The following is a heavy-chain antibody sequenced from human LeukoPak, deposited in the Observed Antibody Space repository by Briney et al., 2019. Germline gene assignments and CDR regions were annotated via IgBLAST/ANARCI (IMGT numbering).Heavy chain of an antibody. CDR2: INTDGRST. CDR3: ARGFGSGSHGMDV. CDR1: GFTFSSYW. J-gene: IGHJ6*02. Sequence: GGSLRLSCAASGFTFSSYWMHWVRQAPGKGLVWVSRINTDGRSTSYADSVKGRFTISRDNAKKTLYLQMNSLRDDDTAVYYCARGFGSGSHGMDVWGQGTTVTVSS. V-gene: IGHV3-74*01. D-gene: IGHD3-10*01.